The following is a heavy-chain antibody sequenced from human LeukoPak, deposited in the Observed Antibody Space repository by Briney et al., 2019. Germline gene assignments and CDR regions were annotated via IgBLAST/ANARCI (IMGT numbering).Heavy chain of an antibody. CDR2: IHYGGST. D-gene: IGHD2-2*01. CDR3: ARDCTPYCDTISSQH. Sequence: PSETLSLTCTVSGGSISNSGFHWGWIRQAPGKALEWIGSIHYGGSTYYSPSLKSRLTISIDTSKSQFSLKLSSVTAADTAVYYCARDCTPYCDTISSQHWGQGTLVTVSS. CDR1: GGSISNSGFH. V-gene: IGHV4-39*02. J-gene: IGHJ4*02.